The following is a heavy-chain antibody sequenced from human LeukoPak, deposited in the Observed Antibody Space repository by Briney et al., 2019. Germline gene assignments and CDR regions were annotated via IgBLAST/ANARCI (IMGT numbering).Heavy chain of an antibody. Sequence: GSSVKVSCKASGGTFSSYAISWVRHAPGQGLEWMGGIIPIFGTANYAQKFQGRVTITADESTSTAYMELSSLRSEDTAVYYCASSPYYYDSSGPYYYYMDVWGKGTTVTVSS. CDR1: GGTFSSYA. D-gene: IGHD3-22*01. CDR3: ASSPYYYDSSGPYYYYMDV. CDR2: IIPIFGTA. V-gene: IGHV1-69*01. J-gene: IGHJ6*03.